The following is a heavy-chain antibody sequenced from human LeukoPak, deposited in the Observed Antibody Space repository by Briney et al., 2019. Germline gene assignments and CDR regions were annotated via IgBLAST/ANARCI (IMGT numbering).Heavy chain of an antibody. J-gene: IGHJ3*01. CDR3: ARSSYSSSSSV. V-gene: IGHV3-23*01. D-gene: IGHD6-6*01. CDR2: ISGIGDST. Sequence: GGSLRLSCAASGFTFSSYAMSWVRQAPGKGLEWVSAISGIGDSTYYADSVKGRFTISRDNAKNSLYLQINSLRAEDTAVYYCARSSYSSSSSVWGQGTMVTVSS. CDR1: GFTFSSYA.